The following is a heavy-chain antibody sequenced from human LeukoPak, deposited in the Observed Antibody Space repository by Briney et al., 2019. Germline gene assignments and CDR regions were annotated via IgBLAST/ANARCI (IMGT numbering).Heavy chain of an antibody. D-gene: IGHD3-22*01. CDR3: ARDRYYYDRSARYFDY. J-gene: IGHJ4*02. CDR2: IYTSEST. Sequence: PSETLSLTCTVSGGSISRYYWIWIPQPAGKGREWLGRIYTSESTNYSPSLQSRVTMSVDTSKNQFSLKLSSVTAADTAVYYCARDRYYYDRSARYFDYWGQGTLVTVSS. V-gene: IGHV4-4*07. CDR1: GGSISRYY.